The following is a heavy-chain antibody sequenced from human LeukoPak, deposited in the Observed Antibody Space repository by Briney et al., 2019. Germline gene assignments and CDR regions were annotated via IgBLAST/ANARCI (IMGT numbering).Heavy chain of an antibody. Sequence: ASVKVSCKGSGYIFPDYYIYWVRQAPGQGLEWMGRINPNSGGTNYAQKFQGRVTMTRDTSISTVYMELSRLRSDDTAVYYCARDYCGGDCFPDYWGQGTLVTVSS. J-gene: IGHJ4*02. CDR2: INPNSGGT. D-gene: IGHD2-21*02. CDR3: ARDYCGGDCFPDY. CDR1: GYIFPDYY. V-gene: IGHV1-2*06.